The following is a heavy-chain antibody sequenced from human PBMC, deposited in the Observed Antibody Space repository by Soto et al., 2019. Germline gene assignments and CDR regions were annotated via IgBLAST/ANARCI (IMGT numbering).Heavy chain of an antibody. Sequence: QVQLQESGPGLVKPSQTLSVTCTVSGASVTSGGYYWTWIRQHSGKGLEWIGHIYSDGRTYYSPSLKSRLTISLDMSKNQFSRRLTSVTVADTAVYYCASGYKYPSDYWGQGTLVAVSS. V-gene: IGHV4-31*03. J-gene: IGHJ4*02. D-gene: IGHD6-25*01. CDR3: ASGYKYPSDY. CDR2: IYSDGRT. CDR1: GASVTSGGYY.